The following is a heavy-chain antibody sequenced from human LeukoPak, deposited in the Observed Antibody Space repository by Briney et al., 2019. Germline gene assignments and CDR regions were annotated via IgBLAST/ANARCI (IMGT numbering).Heavy chain of an antibody. J-gene: IGHJ4*02. D-gene: IGHD2-2*02. V-gene: IGHV3-64*01. CDR1: GFTFSSYA. Sequence: GGSLRLSCAASGFTFSSYAMHWVRQAPGKGLEYVSAISSNGGSTYYANSVKGRFTISRDNSKNTLYLQMCSLRAEDMAVYYCARAGYCSSTSCYNFDYWGQGTLVTVSS. CDR3: ARAGYCSSTSCYNFDY. CDR2: ISSNGGST.